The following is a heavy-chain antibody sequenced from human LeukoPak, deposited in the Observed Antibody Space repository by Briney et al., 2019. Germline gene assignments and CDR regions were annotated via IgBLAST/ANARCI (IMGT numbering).Heavy chain of an antibody. J-gene: IGHJ4*02. CDR2: INQDGSEK. V-gene: IGHV3-7*01. CDR1: EFTLSRYW. CDR3: VTSDY. Sequence: GGSLRLSCAASEFTLSRYWMSWVRQAPGKGLEWVANINQDGSEKYYVDSVKGRFTTSRDNAKNSLYLQMNSLRAEDTAVYYCVTSDYWGQGTLVSVSS.